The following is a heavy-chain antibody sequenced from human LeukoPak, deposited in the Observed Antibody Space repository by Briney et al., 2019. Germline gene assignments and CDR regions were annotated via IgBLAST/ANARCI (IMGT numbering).Heavy chain of an antibody. CDR3: ARENRSSGWYASHLVDY. J-gene: IGHJ4*02. V-gene: IGHV1-2*02. D-gene: IGHD6-19*01. CDR1: GYTFTGYY. CDR2: INPNSGGT. Sequence: ASVKVSCKASGYTFTGYYMHWVRQAPGQGLEWMGWINPNSGGTNYAQKFQGRVTMTRDTSISTAYMELSRLRSDDTAVYYCARENRSSGWYASHLVDYWAREPWSPSPQ.